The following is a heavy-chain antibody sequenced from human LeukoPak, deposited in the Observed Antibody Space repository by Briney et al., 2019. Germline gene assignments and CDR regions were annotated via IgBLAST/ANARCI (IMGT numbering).Heavy chain of an antibody. Sequence: SETLSLTCTVSGGSISSGGYYWSWIRQHPGKGLEWIGYIYYSGSTYYNPSLKSRVTISVDTSKNQFSLKLSSVTAADTAVYYCARHYYGLGNYYWFDPWGQGTLVTVSS. J-gene: IGHJ5*02. D-gene: IGHD3-10*01. CDR3: ARHYYGLGNYYWFDP. V-gene: IGHV4-39*01. CDR2: IYYSGST. CDR1: GGSISSGGYY.